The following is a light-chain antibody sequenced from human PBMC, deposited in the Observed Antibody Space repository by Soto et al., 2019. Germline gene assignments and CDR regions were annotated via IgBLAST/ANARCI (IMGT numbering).Light chain of an antibody. CDR3: QQYDSYFRYT. CDR2: DAL. CDR1: QSISSR. V-gene: IGKV1-5*01. J-gene: IGKJ2*01. Sequence: DIQMTQSPSTLSTSVGDRVTITCRASQSISSRLAWYQKKPGKAPKLLIYDALNLESGVPSRFSGSGSGTESTPSIGSLQHDDFANYYCQQYDSYFRYTFGQGTNLETK.